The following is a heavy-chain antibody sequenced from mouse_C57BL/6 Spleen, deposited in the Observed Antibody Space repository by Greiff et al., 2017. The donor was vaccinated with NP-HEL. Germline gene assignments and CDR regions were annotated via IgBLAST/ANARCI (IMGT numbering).Heavy chain of an antibody. Sequence: EVKLVESGGGLVQPGGSLSLSCAASGFTFTDYYMSWVRQPPGKALEWLGFIRNKANGYTTEYSASVKGRFTISRDNSQSILYLQMNALRAEDSATYYCARYIGGTKDYDDWAFAYWGQGTLVTVSA. J-gene: IGHJ3*01. CDR3: ARYIGGTKDYDDWAFAY. CDR2: IRNKANGYTT. D-gene: IGHD2-4*01. CDR1: GFTFTDYY. V-gene: IGHV7-3*01.